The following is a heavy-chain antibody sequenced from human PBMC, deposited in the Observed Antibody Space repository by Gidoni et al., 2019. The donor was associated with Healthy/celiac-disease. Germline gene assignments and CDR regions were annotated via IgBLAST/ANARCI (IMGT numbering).Heavy chain of an antibody. CDR3: ARFEAAAGRYAWRDY. J-gene: IGHJ4*02. CDR2: ISHSGST. Sequence: QVQLQQWGAGLLKPSETLSLTCAVHGGSFSGYYSSWIRQPPGEGLEWIGEISHSGSTNYNPSLKSRVTISLDTSKNQFSLKLTSVTAADTAVYYCARFEAAAGRYAWRDYWGQGTLVTVSS. V-gene: IGHV4-34*01. CDR1: GGSFSGYY. D-gene: IGHD6-13*01.